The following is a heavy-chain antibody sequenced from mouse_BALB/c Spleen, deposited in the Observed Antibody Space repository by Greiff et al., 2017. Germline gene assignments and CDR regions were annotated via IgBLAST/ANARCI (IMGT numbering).Heavy chain of an antibody. D-gene: IGHD1-1*01. J-gene: IGHJ4*01. CDR3: ARPAHYYGSSPYAMDY. V-gene: IGHV1S135*01. CDR2: IDPFNGGT. CDR1: GYSFTSYY. Sequence: VQLQQSGPELMKPGASVKISCKASGYSFTSYYMHWVKQSHGKSLEWIGYIDPFNGGTSYNQKFKGKATLTVDKSSSTAYMHLSSLTSEDSAVYYCARPAHYYGSSPYAMDYWGQGTSVTVSS.